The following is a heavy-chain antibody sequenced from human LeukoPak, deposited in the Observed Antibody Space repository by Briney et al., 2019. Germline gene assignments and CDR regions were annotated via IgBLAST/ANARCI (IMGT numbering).Heavy chain of an antibody. CDR1: GGSISSGGYY. D-gene: IGHD3-22*01. V-gene: IGHV4-31*03. CDR3: ARVIPNSYYYDSSGYYCDY. CDR2: IYYSGST. J-gene: IGHJ4*02. Sequence: SETLSLTCTVSGGSISSGGYYWSWIRQHPGKGLEWIGYIYYSGSTSYNPSLKSRVAMSVDTSKSQFSLKLSSVTAADTAVYHCARVIPNSYYYDSSGYYCDYWGQGTLVTVSS.